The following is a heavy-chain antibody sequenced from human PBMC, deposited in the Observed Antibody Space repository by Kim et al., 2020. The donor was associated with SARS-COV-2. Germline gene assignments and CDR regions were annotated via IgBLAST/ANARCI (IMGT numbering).Heavy chain of an antibody. CDR2: IYYSGST. CDR1: GGSISSGGYY. Sequence: SETLSLTCTVSGGSISSGGYYWSWIRQHPGKGLEWIGYIYYSGSTYYNPSLKSRVTISVDTSKNQFSLKLSSVTAADTAVYYCAREGTAMVSVWGQGTLVTVSS. V-gene: IGHV4-31*03. J-gene: IGHJ4*02. D-gene: IGHD5-18*01. CDR3: AREGTAMVSV.